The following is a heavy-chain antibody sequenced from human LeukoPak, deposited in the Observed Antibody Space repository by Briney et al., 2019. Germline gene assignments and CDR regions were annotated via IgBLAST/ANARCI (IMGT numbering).Heavy chain of an antibody. CDR3: AGGLPAGYFDY. V-gene: IGHV4-59*01. Sequence: PSETLSLTCTVSGGSISSYYWSWFRQPPGKALEWIGYIYYSGRTNYNPSLKSRVTISVDTSKNQFSLRLSSVTAADTAVYYCAGGLPAGYFDYWGQGTLVTVSS. CDR1: GGSISSYY. CDR2: IYYSGRT. D-gene: IGHD3-16*01. J-gene: IGHJ4*02.